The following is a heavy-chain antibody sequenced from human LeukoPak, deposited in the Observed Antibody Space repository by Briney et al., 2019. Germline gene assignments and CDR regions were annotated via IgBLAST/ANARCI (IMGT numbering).Heavy chain of an antibody. CDR3: ARGFYYSLGGGPPGDY. CDR2: INWNGGST. D-gene: IGHD3-16*01. V-gene: IGHV3-20*04. CDR1: GFTFDDYG. Sequence: GGSLRLSCAASGFTFDDYGMSWVRQAPGKGLEWVSGINWNGGSTGYADSVKGRFTISRDNAKNSLYLQMNSLRAEDTAFYYCARGFYYSLGGGPPGDYWGQGTLVTVSS. J-gene: IGHJ4*02.